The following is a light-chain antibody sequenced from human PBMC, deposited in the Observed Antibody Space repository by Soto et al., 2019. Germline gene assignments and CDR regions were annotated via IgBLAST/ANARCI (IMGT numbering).Light chain of an antibody. Sequence: DIQMTQSPSSLSASVGDRVTITCRASQSISNYLNWYQQKPVKAPKVLIYAASNLQSGVPSRFSGSGSGTDFTLTISSLQPEDFATYYCQQSYSTPITFGQGTRLEIE. CDR3: QQSYSTPIT. J-gene: IGKJ5*01. CDR1: QSISNY. V-gene: IGKV1-39*01. CDR2: AAS.